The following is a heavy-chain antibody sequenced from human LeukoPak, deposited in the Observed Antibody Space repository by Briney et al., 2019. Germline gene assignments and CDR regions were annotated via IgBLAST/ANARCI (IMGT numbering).Heavy chain of an antibody. J-gene: IGHJ6*02. CDR1: GGSFSGYY. Sequence: ASETLSLTCAVYGGSFSGYYWSWIRQPPGKGLEWIGYIYYSGSTNYNPSLKSRVTISVDTSKNQFSLKLSSVTAADTAVYYCARDSPYYYYYGMDVWGQGTTVTVSS. CDR3: ARDSPYYYYYGMDV. V-gene: IGHV4-59*01. CDR2: IYYSGST.